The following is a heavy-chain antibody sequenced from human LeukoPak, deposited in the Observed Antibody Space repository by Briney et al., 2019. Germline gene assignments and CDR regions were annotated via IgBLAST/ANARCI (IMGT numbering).Heavy chain of an antibody. J-gene: IGHJ3*02. CDR2: IYTNGST. Sequence: SETLSLTCTVSGGSISSGSYYWSWIRQPAGRGLEWIGRIYTNGSTNYNPSLKSRVFLSVDTSKNQFSLKVTSVTAADTAVYYCARDHSSSSWMDSFEIWGPGTKVTVSS. V-gene: IGHV4-61*02. D-gene: IGHD6-6*01. CDR3: ARDHSSSSWMDSFEI. CDR1: GGSISSGSYY.